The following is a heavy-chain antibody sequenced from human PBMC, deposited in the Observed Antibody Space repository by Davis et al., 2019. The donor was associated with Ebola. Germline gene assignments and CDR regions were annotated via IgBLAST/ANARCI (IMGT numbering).Heavy chain of an antibody. CDR2: IWYDGSNK. J-gene: IGHJ5*02. CDR3: AKELGYCSSTSCYELWFDP. CDR1: GFTFSSYG. Sequence: GESLKISCAASGFTFSSYGMHWVRQAPGKGLEWVAVIWYDGSNKYYADSVKGRFTISRDNSKNTLYLQMNSLRAEDTAVYYCAKELGYCSSTSCYELWFDPWGQGTLVTVSS. V-gene: IGHV3-30*02. D-gene: IGHD2-2*01.